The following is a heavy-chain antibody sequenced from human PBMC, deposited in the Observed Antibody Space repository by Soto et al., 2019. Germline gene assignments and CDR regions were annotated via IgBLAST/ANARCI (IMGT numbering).Heavy chain of an antibody. J-gene: IGHJ4*02. CDR3: ARVFRDYSYGPVDY. Sequence: ASVRVSCKASVRTLRSYGIICVRPAPGQGLEWMGWISAYNGNTNYAQKLQGRVTMTTDTSTSTAYMELRSLRSDDTAVYYCARVFRDYSYGPVDYWGQGTQVTVSA. CDR2: ISAYNGNT. CDR1: VRTLRSYG. D-gene: IGHD3-10*01. V-gene: IGHV1-18*01.